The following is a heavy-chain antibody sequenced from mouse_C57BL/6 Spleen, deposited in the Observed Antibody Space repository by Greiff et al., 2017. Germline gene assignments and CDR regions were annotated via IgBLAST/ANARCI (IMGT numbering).Heavy chain of an antibody. D-gene: IGHD5-1*01. CDR1: GYTFTGYW. CDR3: ARSNEYLAWFAY. Sequence: QVQLQQSGAELMKPGASVKLSCKASGYTFTGYWIEWVKQRPGHGLEWIGEICPGSGTTNYNQKFKGKATFTADTSSNTAYMQLSSLTTEDSAIYYCARSNEYLAWFAYWGQGTLVTVSA. J-gene: IGHJ3*01. V-gene: IGHV1-9*01. CDR2: ICPGSGTT.